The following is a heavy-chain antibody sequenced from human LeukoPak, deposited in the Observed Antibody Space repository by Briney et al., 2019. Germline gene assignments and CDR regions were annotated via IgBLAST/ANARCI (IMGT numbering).Heavy chain of an antibody. D-gene: IGHD4-17*01. V-gene: IGHV3-23*01. CDR1: GFTFSSYA. CDR2: ISGSGGSR. Sequence: GGSLRLSCAASGFTFSSYAMTWVRQAPGKGLEWVSSISGSGGSRDYADSVKGRFTISRDNSKNTLYLQMNSLRAEDTAVYYCARVVYGDYNFDYWGQGTLVTVSS. CDR3: ARVVYGDYNFDY. J-gene: IGHJ4*02.